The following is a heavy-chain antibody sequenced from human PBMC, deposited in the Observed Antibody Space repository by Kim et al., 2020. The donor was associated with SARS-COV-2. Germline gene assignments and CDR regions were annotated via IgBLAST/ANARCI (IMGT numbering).Heavy chain of an antibody. J-gene: IGHJ3*02. Sequence: YTPSLKSRVTISVDRSKNQFSLKLSSVTAADTAVYYCARDSGSYPGAFDIWGQGTMVTVSS. V-gene: IGHV4-30-2*01. CDR3: ARDSGSYPGAFDI. D-gene: IGHD1-26*01.